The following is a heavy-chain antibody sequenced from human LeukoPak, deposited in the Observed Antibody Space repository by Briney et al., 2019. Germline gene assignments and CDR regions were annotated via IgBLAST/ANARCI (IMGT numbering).Heavy chain of an antibody. CDR1: GFTFSNYW. CDR3: ATTPGYCSSTSCFEYFQH. J-gene: IGHJ1*01. CDR2: INSDGSST. V-gene: IGHV3-74*01. Sequence: GGSLRLSCAASGFTFSNYWMHWVRQAPGKGLVWVSRINSDGSSTTYADSVKGRFTISRDNAKNTVYLQMNSLRAEDTAVYYCATTPGYCSSTSCFEYFQHWGRGTLVTVSS. D-gene: IGHD2-2*03.